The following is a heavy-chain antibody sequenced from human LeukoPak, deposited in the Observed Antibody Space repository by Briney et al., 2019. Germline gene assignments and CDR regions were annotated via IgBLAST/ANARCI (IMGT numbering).Heavy chain of an antibody. J-gene: IGHJ3*02. D-gene: IGHD2/OR15-2a*01. V-gene: IGHV3-20*04. CDR1: GFIFDDYG. Sequence: GGSLRLSCAASGFIFDDYGMSWVRQAPAKGLEWVSDINWNGGSTGYADSVTGRFTISRDNAKNSLYLQMNSLRAEDTALYYCARGLIVIVITTEEDVFDIWGEGAMVTVSS. CDR3: ARGLIVIVITTEEDVFDI. CDR2: INWNGGST.